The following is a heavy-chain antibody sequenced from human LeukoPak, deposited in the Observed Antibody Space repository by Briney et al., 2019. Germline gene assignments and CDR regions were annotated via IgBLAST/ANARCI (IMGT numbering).Heavy chain of an antibody. CDR3: ARGAGYCSSTSCYLEHPFDYYYYMDV. D-gene: IGHD2-2*01. J-gene: IGHJ6*03. V-gene: IGHV1-8*03. CDR2: MNPNSGNT. Sequence: GASVKVSCKASGYTFTSYDINWVRQATGQGLEWMGWMNPNSGNTGYAQKFQGRVTITRNTSISTAYMELSSLRSEDTAVYYCARGAGYCSSTSCYLEHPFDYYYYMDVWGKGTTVTVSS. CDR1: GYTFTSYD.